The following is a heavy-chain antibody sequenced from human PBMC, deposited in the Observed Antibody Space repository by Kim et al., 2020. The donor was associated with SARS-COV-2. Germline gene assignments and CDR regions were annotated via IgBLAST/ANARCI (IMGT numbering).Heavy chain of an antibody. D-gene: IGHD6-6*01. CDR2: IFISGNP. Sequence: SETLSLTCTVSGDSVSNYYWSWIRQPAGKGLEWIGRIFISGNPNYNPSLKGRVTMSIDTSGNHFSLQLASPTAADTAIYYCARGPSQGIPLDYWGQGTLV. CDR1: GDSVSNYY. CDR3: ARGPSQGIPLDY. J-gene: IGHJ4*02. V-gene: IGHV4-4*07.